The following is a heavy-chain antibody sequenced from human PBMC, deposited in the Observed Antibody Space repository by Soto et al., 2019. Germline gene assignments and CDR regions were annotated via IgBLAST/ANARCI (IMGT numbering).Heavy chain of an antibody. CDR3: ATHYYDSSGYFVY. J-gene: IGHJ4*02. CDR1: GSTFTSYY. Sequence: ASVKVSCQASGSTFTSYYMQCVRQAPGQGLEWMGWINPNSGGTNYAQKFQGRVTMTRDTSISTAYMELSRLRSDDTAVYYCATHYYDSSGYFVYWGQGTPVTFSS. V-gene: IGHV1-2*02. CDR2: INPNSGGT. D-gene: IGHD3-22*01.